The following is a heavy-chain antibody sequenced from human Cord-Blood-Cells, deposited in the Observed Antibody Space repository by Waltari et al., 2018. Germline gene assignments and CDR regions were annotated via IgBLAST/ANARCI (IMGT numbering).Heavy chain of an antibody. CDR3: ARRGFVVVPAAIDY. CDR2: IYYSGST. J-gene: IGHJ4*02. CDR1: GGSISSSSYY. Sequence: QLQLQESDPGLVKPSETLSLTCTVSGGSISSSSYYWGWIRQPPGKGLEWIGSIYYSGSTYYNPSLKSRVTISVDTSKNQFSLKLSSVTAADTAVYYCARRGFVVVPAAIDYWGQGTLVTVSS. D-gene: IGHD2-2*01. V-gene: IGHV4-39*01.